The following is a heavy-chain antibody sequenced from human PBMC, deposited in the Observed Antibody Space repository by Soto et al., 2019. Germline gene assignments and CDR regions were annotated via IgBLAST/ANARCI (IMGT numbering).Heavy chain of an antibody. CDR3: ARGRYGDY. V-gene: IGHV1-18*01. D-gene: IGHD1-1*01. CDR2: ISARNGDT. Sequence: QVHLVQSGAEVKKPGASVKVSCKGSGYTFTSYGITWVRQAPGQGLEWMGGISARNGDTDYAQKLQGRVTVTRDTSTSTAYMELRSLISDDTAVYYCARGRYGDYWGQGALVTVSS. CDR1: GYTFTSYG. J-gene: IGHJ4*02.